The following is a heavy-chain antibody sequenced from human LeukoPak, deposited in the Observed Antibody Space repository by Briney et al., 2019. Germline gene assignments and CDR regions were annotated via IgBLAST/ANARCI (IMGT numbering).Heavy chain of an antibody. CDR1: GFTFSSYG. CDR3: ARGSSGHYYGSGSYMDV. CDR2: IWYDGSNK. D-gene: IGHD3-10*01. Sequence: GGSLRLSCAATGFTFSSYGMHWVRQAPGKGLEWVAVIWYDGSNKYYADSVKGRFTISRDNSKNTLYLQMNSLRAEDTAVYYCARGSSGHYYGSGSYMDVWGQGTTVTVSS. V-gene: IGHV3-33*01. J-gene: IGHJ6*02.